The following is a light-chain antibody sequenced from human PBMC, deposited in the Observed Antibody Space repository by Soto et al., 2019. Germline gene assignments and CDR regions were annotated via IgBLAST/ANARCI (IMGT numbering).Light chain of an antibody. CDR3: SATDDSLGGPV. CDR2: TND. CDR1: RASIGSNT. Sequence: QSVLTQPPSASGTPGQRVTISCSGSRASIGSNTVTWYQHLPGAAPKLLVYTNDQRPSGVPDRFSASKSGTSASLAISGLRSEDEADYFCSATDDSLGGPVFGGGTKLTVL. J-gene: IGLJ2*01. V-gene: IGLV1-44*01.